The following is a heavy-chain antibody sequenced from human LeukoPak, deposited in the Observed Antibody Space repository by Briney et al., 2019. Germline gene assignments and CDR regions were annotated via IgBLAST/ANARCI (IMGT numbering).Heavy chain of an antibody. V-gene: IGHV4-59*08. CDR1: GGSISSYY. CDR2: IYYSGST. D-gene: IGHD6-13*01. J-gene: IGHJ4*02. CDR3: ARHDSSSWYAFDY. Sequence: SETLSLTCTVSGGSISSYYWSWIRKPPGKGLEWIGYIYYSGSTNYNPSLKSRVTISVDTSKNQFSLKLSSVTAADTAVYYCARHDSSSWYAFDYWGQGTLATVSS.